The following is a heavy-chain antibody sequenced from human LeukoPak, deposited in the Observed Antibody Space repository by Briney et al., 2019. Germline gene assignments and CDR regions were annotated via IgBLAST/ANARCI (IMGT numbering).Heavy chain of an antibody. CDR2: IGGNNDNA. D-gene: IGHD2-15*01. Sequence: AAPVNVSRKTFGYNLCSHWFKLGLQASGQRAGGVGWIGGNNDNANYAQKFQGRVTLSTDPSTSTAYMELRNLRSDDTAIFYCARGDISSWWGVFDIWGQGTMVTVSS. CDR3: ARGDISSWWGVFDI. CDR1: GYNLCSHW. J-gene: IGHJ3*02. V-gene: IGHV1-18*01.